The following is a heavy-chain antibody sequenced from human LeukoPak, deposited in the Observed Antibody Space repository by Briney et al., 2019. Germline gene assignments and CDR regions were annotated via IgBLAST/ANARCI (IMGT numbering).Heavy chain of an antibody. Sequence: GGSLRPSCAASGFTFRNYWMTWVGQDPGSGLEWVAHIRQDGSEKYYVASVKGRFTISRDNAKNSLYLQMNSLSAEDTAVYYCARGICSGGSCYHSYFDYWGQGTLVTVSS. CDR2: IRQDGSEK. CDR3: ARGICSGGSCYHSYFDY. V-gene: IGHV3-7*01. D-gene: IGHD2-15*01. J-gene: IGHJ4*02. CDR1: GFTFRNYW.